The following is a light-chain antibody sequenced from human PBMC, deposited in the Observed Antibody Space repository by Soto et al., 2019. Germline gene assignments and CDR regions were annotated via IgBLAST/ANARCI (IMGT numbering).Light chain of an antibody. J-gene: IGKJ1*01. V-gene: IGKV1-5*03. Sequence: DIQMTQSPSTLSASVGDRVTITCRASQSISSWLAWYQQKPGKAPKLLIYKASSLESGVPSRFSGSGSGTEFTLTISSLQPDDFATYYCQQYSTYNPRTFGQGTKVDIK. CDR1: QSISSW. CDR2: KAS. CDR3: QQYSTYNPRT.